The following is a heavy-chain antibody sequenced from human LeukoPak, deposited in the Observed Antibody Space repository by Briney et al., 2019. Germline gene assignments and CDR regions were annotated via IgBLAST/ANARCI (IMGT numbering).Heavy chain of an antibody. CDR1: GYTFSSYY. D-gene: IGHD6-13*01. V-gene: IGHV1-46*01. CDR2: IDPSGGFT. Sequence: ASVKVSCNASGYTFSSYYIHWVRQAPGQGLEWMGVIDPSGGFTSYAQKFQGRVTMTRDMSTSTVYMELSSLRSEDTAVYYCARRKSAPATSFDFWGQGTLVTVSS. CDR3: ARRKSAPATSFDF. J-gene: IGHJ4*02.